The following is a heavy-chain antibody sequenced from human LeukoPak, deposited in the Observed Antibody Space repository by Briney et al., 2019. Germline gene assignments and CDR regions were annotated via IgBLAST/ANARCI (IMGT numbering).Heavy chain of an antibody. V-gene: IGHV4-4*07. CDR3: ARETVPAITYSSGFGWFDP. CDR1: GGSISSYY. D-gene: IGHD6-19*01. Sequence: PSETLSLTCTVSGGSISSYYWSWIRQPAGKGLEWIGRIYTSGSTNYNPSLKSRVTISVDTSKNQFSLKLSSVTAADTAVYYCARETVPAITYSSGFGWFDPWGQGTLVTVSS. J-gene: IGHJ5*02. CDR2: IYTSGST.